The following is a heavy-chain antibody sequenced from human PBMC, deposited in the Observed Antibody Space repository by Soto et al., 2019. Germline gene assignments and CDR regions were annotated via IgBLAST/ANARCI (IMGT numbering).Heavy chain of an antibody. V-gene: IGHV3-23*01. CDR3: AAGYSSSWYARYFDY. Sequence: EVQLLESGGGLVQPGGSLRLSCAASGFTFSSYVMSWVRQAPGKGLEWVSAISGSGGSTYYADSVKGRFTISRDNSKNTLYLQMNSLRAEDTAVYYCAAGYSSSWYARYFDYWGQGTLVTVSS. D-gene: IGHD6-13*01. CDR2: ISGSGGST. J-gene: IGHJ4*02. CDR1: GFTFSSYV.